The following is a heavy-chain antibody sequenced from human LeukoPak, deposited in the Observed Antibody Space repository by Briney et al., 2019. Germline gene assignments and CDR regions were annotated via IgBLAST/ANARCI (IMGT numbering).Heavy chain of an antibody. D-gene: IGHD3-9*01. V-gene: IGHV3-21*01. J-gene: IGHJ4*02. CDR2: ISSSSSYI. CDR1: GFTFSSYS. Sequence: GGSLRLSCAASGFTFSSYSMNWVRQAPGKGLEWVSSISSSSSYIYYADSVKGRFTISRDNAKNSLYLQMDSLRAEDTAVYYCAREPLYYDILTGDYYFDYWGQGTLVTVSS. CDR3: AREPLYYDILTGDYYFDY.